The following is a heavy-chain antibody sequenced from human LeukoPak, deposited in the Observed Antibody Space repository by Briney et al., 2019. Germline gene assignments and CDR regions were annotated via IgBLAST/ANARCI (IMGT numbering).Heavy chain of an antibody. CDR1: GFTVSSSH. Sequence: PGGSLRLSCAASGFTVSSSHMSWVRQAPGKGLEWVSVMFSGGTPYYADSVKGRFTISRDNSKNTLFLQMSSLRAEDTAVYYCTRGISSGSAFDIWGQGTMVTVFS. CDR3: TRGISSGSAFDI. D-gene: IGHD6-19*01. CDR2: MFSGGTP. V-gene: IGHV3-53*01. J-gene: IGHJ3*02.